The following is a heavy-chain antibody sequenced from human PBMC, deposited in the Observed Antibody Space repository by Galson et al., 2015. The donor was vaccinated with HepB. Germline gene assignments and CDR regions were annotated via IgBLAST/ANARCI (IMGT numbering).Heavy chain of an antibody. CDR2: ISGSGGST. Sequence: SLRLSCAASGFTFSSYAMSWVRQAPGKGLEWVSAISGSGGSTYYADSVKGRFTISRDNSKNTLYLQMNSLRAEDTAVYYCAKVYHGRYGGNVWGQGTTVTVSS. V-gene: IGHV3-23*01. D-gene: IGHD2-2*02. J-gene: IGHJ6*02. CDR3: AKVYHGRYGGNV. CDR1: GFTFSSYA.